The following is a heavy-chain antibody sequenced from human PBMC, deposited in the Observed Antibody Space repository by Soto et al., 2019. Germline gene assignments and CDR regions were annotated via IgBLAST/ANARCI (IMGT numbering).Heavy chain of an antibody. J-gene: IGHJ6*02. D-gene: IGHD3-3*01. CDR3: ATTKDFWSGYPGGMDV. V-gene: IGHV5-10-1*01. CDR1: GYRFTSYW. CDR2: IDPSDSYT. Sequence: GESLKISCKGSGYRFTSYWINWVRQMPGKGLEWMGKIDPSDSYTYYRPSFQGHVTISADKSISTAYLQWSSLKASDTAIYYCATTKDFWSGYPGGMDVWGQVTTVTVSS.